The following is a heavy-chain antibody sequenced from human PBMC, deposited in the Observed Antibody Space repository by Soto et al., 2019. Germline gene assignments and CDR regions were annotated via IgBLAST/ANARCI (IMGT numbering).Heavy chain of an antibody. D-gene: IGHD6-13*01. CDR1: GGSINSSNW. J-gene: IGHJ4*02. CDR3: ASSIGAAGYYFDY. V-gene: IGHV4-4*02. Sequence: ASETLSLTCAVSGGSINSSNWWSWVRQPPGKGLEWIGEIYHSGSTNYNPSLKSRVTISVDKSKNQFSLKLSSVTAADTAVYYCASSIGAAGYYFDYWGQGTLVTVS. CDR2: IYHSGST.